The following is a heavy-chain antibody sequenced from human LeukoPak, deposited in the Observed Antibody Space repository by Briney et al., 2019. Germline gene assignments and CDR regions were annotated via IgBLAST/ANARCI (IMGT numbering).Heavy chain of an antibody. CDR2: IIPILGIA. J-gene: IGHJ5*02. CDR3: AREGDGYYYGSGRNNWFDP. V-gene: IGHV1-69*04. Sequence: ASVKVSCKASGGTFSSYAISWVRQAPGQGLEWMGRIIPILGIANYAQKFQGRVTITADKSTSTAYMELSSLRSEDTAVYYCAREGDGYYYGSGRNNWFDPWGQGTLVTVSS. D-gene: IGHD3-10*01. CDR1: GGTFSSYA.